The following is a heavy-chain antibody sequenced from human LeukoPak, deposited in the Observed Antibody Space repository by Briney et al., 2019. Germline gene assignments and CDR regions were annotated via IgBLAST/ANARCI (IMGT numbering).Heavy chain of an antibody. CDR2: ISYDGSNK. CDR1: GFTFSSYA. CDR3: ASTPPNPSGSYSDWYFDL. V-gene: IGHV3-30-3*01. Sequence: GGSLRLSCAASGFTFSSYAMHWVRQAPGKGLEWVAVISYDGSNKYYADSVKGRFTISRDSSKNTLYLQMNSLRAEDTAVYYCASTPPNPSGSYSDWYFDLWGRGTLVTVSS. D-gene: IGHD1-26*01. J-gene: IGHJ2*01.